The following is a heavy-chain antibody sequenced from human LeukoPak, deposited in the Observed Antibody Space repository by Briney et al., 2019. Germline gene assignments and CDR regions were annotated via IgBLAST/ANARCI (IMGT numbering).Heavy chain of an antibody. V-gene: IGHV3-48*01. D-gene: IGHD2-15*01. CDR3: AKESGDIVVVVAAIDY. J-gene: IGHJ4*02. CDR2: ISSSSSTV. Sequence: QSGGSLRLSCAASGFTFTSYSMNWVRQAPGKGLECVSYISSSSSTVYYAESVKGRFTISRDNSKNTLYLQMNSLRAEDTAVYYCAKESGDIVVVVAAIDYWGQGTLVTVSS. CDR1: GFTFTSYS.